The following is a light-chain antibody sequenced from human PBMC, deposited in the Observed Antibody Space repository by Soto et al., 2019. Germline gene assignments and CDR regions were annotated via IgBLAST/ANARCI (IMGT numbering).Light chain of an antibody. CDR2: AAF. Sequence: DIQMTQSPSSLSASVGDRVTITCRASQGINNYLAWFQQKQGKAPKSLIYAAFSLHTGVPSKFSGNASGTDFTLTISSLQPEDFATYYCQQYNTFPRTFGQGTKVEIK. J-gene: IGKJ1*01. CDR1: QGINNY. V-gene: IGKV1-16*02. CDR3: QQYNTFPRT.